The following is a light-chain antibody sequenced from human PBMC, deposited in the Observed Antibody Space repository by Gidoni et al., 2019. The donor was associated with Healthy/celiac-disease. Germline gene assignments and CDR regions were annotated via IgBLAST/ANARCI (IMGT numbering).Light chain of an antibody. Sequence: EIVLTPSPGPLSLSPGERATLSCSASQSVSSSYLAWYQQKPGQAPRLLIYGASSRATGIPDRFSGSGSGTDFTLTISRLEPEDFAVYYCQQYGSSPGTFGQGTKVEIK. J-gene: IGKJ1*01. V-gene: IGKV3-20*01. CDR2: GAS. CDR3: QQYGSSPGT. CDR1: QSVSSSY.